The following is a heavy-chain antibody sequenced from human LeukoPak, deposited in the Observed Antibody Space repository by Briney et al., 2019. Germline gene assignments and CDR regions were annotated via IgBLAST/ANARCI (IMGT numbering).Heavy chain of an antibody. CDR1: GGSFSDYY. J-gene: IGHJ4*02. Sequence: SETLSLTCAVYGGSFSDYYWSWIRQPPGKGLEWIGEISHSGSTNCNPSLKSRVTMSVDTSKNQFSLKLTSVTAADTAVYYCAAQYSGYVRLDYWGQGTLVTVSP. V-gene: IGHV4-34*01. CDR3: AAQYSGYVRLDY. D-gene: IGHD5-12*01. CDR2: ISHSGST.